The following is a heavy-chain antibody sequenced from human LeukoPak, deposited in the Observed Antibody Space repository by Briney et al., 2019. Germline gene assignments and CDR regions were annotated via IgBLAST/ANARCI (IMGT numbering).Heavy chain of an antibody. CDR3: ARDSSMLRGPLVIYYFDF. J-gene: IGHJ4*02. CDR1: DFNFDTYA. D-gene: IGHD3-10*01. CDR2: ISGGGDVT. Sequence: QTGGSLRLSCAASDFNFDTYAMSWVRQAPGKGLEWVSTISGGGDVTYYADSVKGRFTISRDNSKNTLYLQMNSLRVEDTAFYYCARDSSMLRGPLVIYYFDFWGQGTLVTVSS. V-gene: IGHV3-23*01.